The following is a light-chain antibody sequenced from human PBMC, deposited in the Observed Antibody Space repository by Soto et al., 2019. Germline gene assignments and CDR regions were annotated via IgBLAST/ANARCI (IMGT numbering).Light chain of an antibody. Sequence: DIQMTQSPSSLSASVGDRFTITWRASQSISSYLNWYQQKPGKAPKLLIYAASSLQGGVPSRFSGNGSGTDFALTISSLQPEDFATYYCQQSFNTPQTFGQGTKVDI. J-gene: IGKJ1*01. V-gene: IGKV1-39*01. CDR1: QSISSY. CDR3: QQSFNTPQT. CDR2: AAS.